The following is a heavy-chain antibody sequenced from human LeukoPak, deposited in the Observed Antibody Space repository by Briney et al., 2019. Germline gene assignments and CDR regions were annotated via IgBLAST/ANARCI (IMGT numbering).Heavy chain of an antibody. J-gene: IGHJ4*02. V-gene: IGHV3-74*01. CDR3: AKGGLRYFDD. CDR2: INSDGSIT. Sequence: GGSLRLSCAASGFTFSSYWMHWVRQAPGKGLVWVSFINSDGSITRYADSVKGRFTISRDNAKNTLYLQMNTLRAEDTAVYYCAKGGLRYFDDWGQGTLVTVSS. CDR1: GFTFSSYW. D-gene: IGHD5-18*01.